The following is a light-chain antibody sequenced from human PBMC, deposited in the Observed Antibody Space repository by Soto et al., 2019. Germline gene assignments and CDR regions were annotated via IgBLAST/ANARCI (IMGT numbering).Light chain of an antibody. V-gene: IGKV3-11*01. Sequence: EIVLTQSPGTLSLSPGERATLSCRASQSVSNNYLAWYQQKPGQAPRLLIYDASHRATGIPARFSGSGSGTDFTLTISSLEPEDFAVYYCQRRNNWSITFGQGTRLEIK. CDR1: QSVSNNY. CDR2: DAS. J-gene: IGKJ5*01. CDR3: QRRNNWSIT.